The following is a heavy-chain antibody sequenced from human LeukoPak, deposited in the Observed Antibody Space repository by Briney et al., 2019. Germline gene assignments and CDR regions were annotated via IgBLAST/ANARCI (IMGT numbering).Heavy chain of an antibody. CDR3: AKDGQPSTRSYLCTNGICYQDY. Sequence: GGSLRLSCEASGFTFSSYAMTWVRQAPGKGLEWVSSISGSGYYTYYTDSVQGRFTISRDNSKNTLYLKMDSLRAEDQAIYYCAKDGQPSTRSYLCTNGICYQDYWGQGTLVTVSS. CDR1: GFTFSSYA. D-gene: IGHD2-8*01. V-gene: IGHV3-23*01. CDR2: ISGSGYYT. J-gene: IGHJ4*02.